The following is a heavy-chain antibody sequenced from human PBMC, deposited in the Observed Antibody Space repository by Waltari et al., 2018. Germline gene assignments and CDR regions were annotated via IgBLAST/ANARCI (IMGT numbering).Heavy chain of an antibody. V-gene: IGHV4-34*01. Sequence: QVQLQQWGAGLLKPSETLSLTCAVYGGSFSGYYWSWIRQPPGKGLEWIGEINHSDSTNYNPSLKRRGTISVDTSKNQFSRKLSSVTAADTAVYYCARVQWLVHGMFDYWGQGTLVTVSS. CDR2: INHSDST. J-gene: IGHJ4*02. D-gene: IGHD6-19*01. CDR1: GGSFSGYY. CDR3: ARVQWLVHGMFDY.